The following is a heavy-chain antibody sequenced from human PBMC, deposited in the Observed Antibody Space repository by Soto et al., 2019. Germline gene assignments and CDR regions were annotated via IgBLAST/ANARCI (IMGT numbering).Heavy chain of an antibody. CDR2: IIPIVGTA. V-gene: IGHV1-69*06. CDR1: GGTFSSDA. D-gene: IGHD3-10*01. J-gene: IGHJ6*02. CDR3: ARGRFAARTGDYYYGMDV. Sequence: QVQLGQSGAEVKKPGSSVKVSCKASGGTFSSDAISWVRQAPGHGLEWMGGIIPIVGTANYAQKFQSRVTITADKSTSTAYMELSSLRSEDTAVYYCARGRFAARTGDYYYGMDVWCQGTTVTVSS.